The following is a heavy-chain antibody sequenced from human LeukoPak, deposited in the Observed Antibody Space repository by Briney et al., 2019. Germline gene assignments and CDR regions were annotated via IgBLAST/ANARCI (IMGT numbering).Heavy chain of an antibody. CDR3: ARDIVVVVAAIKGDAFDI. CDR2: IYYSGST. Sequence: PSETLSLTCTVSGGSISSSSYYWGWIRQPPGEGLEWIGSIYYSGSTYYNPSLKSRVTISVDTSKNQFSLKLSSVTAADTAVYYCARDIVVVVAAIKGDAFDIWGQGTMVTVSS. V-gene: IGHV4-39*07. D-gene: IGHD2-15*01. J-gene: IGHJ3*02. CDR1: GGSISSSSYY.